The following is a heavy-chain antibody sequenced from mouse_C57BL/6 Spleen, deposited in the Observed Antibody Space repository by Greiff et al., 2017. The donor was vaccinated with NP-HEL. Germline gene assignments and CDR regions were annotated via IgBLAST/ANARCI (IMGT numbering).Heavy chain of an antibody. CDR1: GYTFTDYY. J-gene: IGHJ2*01. CDR2: IYPGSGNT. V-gene: IGHV1-76*01. Sequence: QVQLKQSGAELVRPGASVKLSCKASGYTFTDYYINWVKQRPGQGLEWIARIYPGSGNTYYNEKFKGKATLTAEKSSSTDYMQLSSLTSEDSAVYFCARSDGYYVDYWGQGTTLTVSS. CDR3: ARSDGYYVDY. D-gene: IGHD2-3*01.